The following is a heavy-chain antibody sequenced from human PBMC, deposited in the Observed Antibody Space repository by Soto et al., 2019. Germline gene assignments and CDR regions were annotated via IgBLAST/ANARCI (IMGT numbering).Heavy chain of an antibody. CDR2: IFPIGTT. Sequence: SETLSLTCAVSGGSLTSGTYSWNWIRQPPGNGLEWIGYIFPIGTTYYNPSLKSRVSISIEVSKNQFSLNLRSLTAADTAVYYCARGREFDSWGPGPMVTV. CDR1: GGSLTSGTYS. CDR3: ARGREFDS. J-gene: IGHJ4*02. V-gene: IGHV4-30-2*01.